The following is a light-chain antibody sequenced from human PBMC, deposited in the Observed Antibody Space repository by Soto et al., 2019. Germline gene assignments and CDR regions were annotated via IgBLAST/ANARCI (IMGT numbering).Light chain of an antibody. J-gene: IGLJ1*01. V-gene: IGLV3-25*03. Sequence: SSELTQPPSVSVSPGQTARITCSGDALPKQYAYWYQQKPGQAPVLVIYKDSERPSGIPERFSGSSSGTTVTLTISGVQAEDEADYYCQSADSSGTYLYVFGTGTKLTVL. CDR3: QSADSSGTYLYV. CDR2: KDS. CDR1: ALPKQY.